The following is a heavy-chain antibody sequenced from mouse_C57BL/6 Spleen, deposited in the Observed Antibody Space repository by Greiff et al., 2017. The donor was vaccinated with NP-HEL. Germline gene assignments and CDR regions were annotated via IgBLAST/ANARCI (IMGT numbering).Heavy chain of an antibody. CDR2: FHPYNDDT. D-gene: IGHD2-12*01. CDR3: ARGDYTYDWYFDV. CDR1: GFTFTTYP. Sequence: QVQLKESGAELVKPGASVKMSCKASGFTFTTYPIEWVKQNHGKSLEWIGNFHPYNDDTKYNDKFKGKATLTVEKSSSTIDLELSRLTSDDYAVYYCARGDYTYDWYFDVWGTGTTVTVSS. V-gene: IGHV1-47*01. J-gene: IGHJ1*03.